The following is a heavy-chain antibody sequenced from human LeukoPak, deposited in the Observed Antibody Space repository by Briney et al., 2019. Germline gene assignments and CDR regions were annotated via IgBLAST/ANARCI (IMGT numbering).Heavy chain of an antibody. Sequence: ASVKVSCKASVYTFTGYYMHWVRQAPGQGLEWMGWINPNSGGTNYAQKFQGRVTMTRDTSISTAYMELSRLRSDDTAVYYCAAEGRDIVVVPAAMWGQGTLVTVSS. CDR2: INPNSGGT. V-gene: IGHV1-2*02. J-gene: IGHJ4*02. D-gene: IGHD2-2*01. CDR1: VYTFTGYY. CDR3: AAEGRDIVVVPAAM.